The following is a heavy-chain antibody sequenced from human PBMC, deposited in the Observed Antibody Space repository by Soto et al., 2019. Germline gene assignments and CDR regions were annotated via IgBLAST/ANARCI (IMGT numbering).Heavy chain of an antibody. CDR1: GGTFSPYT. J-gene: IGHJ4*02. V-gene: IGHV1-69*08. Sequence: QVQLVQSGAEVKKPGSSVKVSCKASGGTFSPYTVNWVRQAPGXGXXWMGRIIPFLGVTNYAQKFQARVTLTADTSTTTAYMELSGLRFEDTAVYYCARDWESTVSTWSFGAFWGRGTLVTVSS. CDR3: ARDWESTVSTWSFGAF. CDR2: IIPFLGVT. D-gene: IGHD3-10*01.